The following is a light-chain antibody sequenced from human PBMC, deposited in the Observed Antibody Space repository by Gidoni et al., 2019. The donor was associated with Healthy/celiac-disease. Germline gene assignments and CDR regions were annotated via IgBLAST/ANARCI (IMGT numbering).Light chain of an antibody. J-gene: IGKJ4*01. CDR1: QSVSSN. V-gene: IGKV3-15*01. CDR2: GAS. CDR3: QQYNNWPLT. Sequence: EIVMTQSPATLSVSPGERATLSCRASQSVSSNLAWYQKNPGQAPRLLIYGASTRATVIPARFSGSGSGTEFTLTISSLQSEDFAVYYCQQYNNWPLTFXGXTKVEIK.